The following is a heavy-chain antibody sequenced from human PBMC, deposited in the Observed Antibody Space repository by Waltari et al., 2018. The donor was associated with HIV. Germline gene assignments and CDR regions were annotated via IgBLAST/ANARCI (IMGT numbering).Heavy chain of an antibody. J-gene: IGHJ5*01. CDR1: GPSIISPRHY. Sequence: QLLLRESGPGLVRPSETLSLSSTVPGPSIISPRHYWGWVRPPPGKGLEWIVSAMYSGNTYNNPSLKSRVAISVDTSRNQFSLNLTSVTAADTALYYCARHDGTSYYFGSDMNPRPFSFWFASWGQGILVTVSS. V-gene: IGHV4-39*01. CDR2: AMYSGNT. D-gene: IGHD3-10*01. CDR3: ARHDGTSYYFGSDMNPRPFSFWFAS.